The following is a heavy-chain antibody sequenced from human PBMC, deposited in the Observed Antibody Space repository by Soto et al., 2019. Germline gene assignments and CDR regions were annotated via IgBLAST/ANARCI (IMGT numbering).Heavy chain of an antibody. Sequence: PGGSLRLSCAASGFTFSSYGMHWVRQAPGKGLEWVAVISYDRSNKYYADSVKGRFTISRDHSKKTRYLQMNSLRAEDTAVYYCAKESNYYGMDVWGQGTTVTVSS. J-gene: IGHJ6*02. CDR3: AKESNYYGMDV. CDR1: GFTFSSYG. V-gene: IGHV3-30*18. CDR2: ISYDRSNK.